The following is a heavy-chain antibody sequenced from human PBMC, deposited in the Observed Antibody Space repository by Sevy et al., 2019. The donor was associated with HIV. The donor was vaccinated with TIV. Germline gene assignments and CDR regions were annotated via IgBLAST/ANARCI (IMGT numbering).Heavy chain of an antibody. J-gene: IGHJ4*02. V-gene: IGHV4-59*08. CDR1: DDSINSYY. CDR2: IYNNIGST. D-gene: IGHD2-2*01. CDR3: ARGAVVIGTAATPVLDF. Sequence: SETLSLTCSVSDDSINSYYWSWIRQPPGKGLEWIGYIYNNIGSTSYNPSLTSRVTISVDTSKNQVSLKLTSVTAADTAVYYCARGAVVIGTAATPVLDFWGLGSLVTVSS.